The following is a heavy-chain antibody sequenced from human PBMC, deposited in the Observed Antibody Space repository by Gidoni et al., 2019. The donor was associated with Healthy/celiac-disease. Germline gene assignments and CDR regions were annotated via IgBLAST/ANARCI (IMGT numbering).Heavy chain of an antibody. CDR1: GYTLTSYD. CDR3: ARGDYDSSGYYPPLFDP. V-gene: IGHV1-8*01. CDR2: MNPNIANT. Sequence: QVQLVQSGAEVKKPGASVKVSCKDSGYTLTSYDINWLRQATGQGLEWMVWMNPNIANTGYAQKFQGRVTMTRNTSISTAYLELSSLRSEDTAVYYCARGDYDSSGYYPPLFDPWGQGTLVTVSS. J-gene: IGHJ5*02. D-gene: IGHD3-22*01.